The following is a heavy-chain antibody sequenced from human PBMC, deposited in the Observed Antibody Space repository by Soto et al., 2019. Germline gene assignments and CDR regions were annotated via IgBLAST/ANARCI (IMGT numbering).Heavy chain of an antibody. Sequence: GGSLRLSCAASGFTFSSYWMSWVRQAPGKGLEWVANIKQDGSEKYYVDSVKGRFTISRDNAKNSLYLQMNSLRAEDTAVYYCAREGGFWSGYGNYRFDPWGQGILVTVSS. CDR3: AREGGFWSGYGNYRFDP. J-gene: IGHJ5*02. V-gene: IGHV3-7*03. CDR2: IKQDGSEK. D-gene: IGHD3-3*01. CDR1: GFTFSSYW.